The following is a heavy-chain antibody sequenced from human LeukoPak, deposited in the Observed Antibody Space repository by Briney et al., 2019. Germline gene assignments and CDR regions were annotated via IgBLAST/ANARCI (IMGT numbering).Heavy chain of an antibody. J-gene: IGHJ6*03. CDR2: ISSSSSYI. V-gene: IGHV3-21*01. CDR1: GFTFSRYS. D-gene: IGHD1-26*01. Sequence: GGSLRLSCAASGFTFSRYSMNWVRQAPGKGLEWVSSISSSSSYIYYADSVKRRFTISRDNAKNSLYLQMNSLRAEDTAVYYCARDRYSGYYYMDVWGKGTTVSVFS. CDR3: ARDRYSGYYYMDV.